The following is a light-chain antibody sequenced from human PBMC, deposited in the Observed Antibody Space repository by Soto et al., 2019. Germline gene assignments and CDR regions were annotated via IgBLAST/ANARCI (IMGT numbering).Light chain of an antibody. CDR3: TSYTSSSTHV. CDR2: GVT. CDR1: SSDIGGYDY. Sequence: QSVLTQPASVSGSPGQSITITCTGTSSDIGGYDYVSWYQHHPGKAPKVIIYGVTNRPSGVSHRFSGSKSANTASLTISGLQAEDEADYYCTSYTSSSTHVFGTGNKLTVL. V-gene: IGLV2-14*01. J-gene: IGLJ1*01.